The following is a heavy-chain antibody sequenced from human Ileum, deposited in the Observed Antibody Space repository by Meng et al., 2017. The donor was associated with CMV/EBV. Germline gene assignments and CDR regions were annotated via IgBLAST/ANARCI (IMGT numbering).Heavy chain of an antibody. CDR3: ARGQDNHKGGVH. CDR1: DASFSDFY. Sequence: GAGRLKPSETRSPTCDVYDASFSDFYWSWTRHLPGKGLEWIGEIHPSGSTHYNPSLESRVSISVHMSNNQFSLKVSSVTAADTAVYYCARGQDNHKGGVHWGQGTLVTVSS. D-gene: IGHD1-14*01. CDR2: IHPSGST. J-gene: IGHJ4*02. V-gene: IGHV4-34*01.